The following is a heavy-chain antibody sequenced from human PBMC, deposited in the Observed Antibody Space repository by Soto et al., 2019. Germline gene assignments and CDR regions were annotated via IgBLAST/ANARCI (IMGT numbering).Heavy chain of an antibody. Sequence: GASVKVSCKASVYIFTSYYMHWVRQAPGQGLEWMGILNPSGGSTSYAQKFQGRLTMTRDTSTSTVYMELSSLRSEDTAVYYCTRVAVRYDTRHFDYWGQGTLVTVSS. CDR1: VYIFTSYY. D-gene: IGHD3-9*01. CDR2: LNPSGGST. CDR3: TRVAVRYDTRHFDY. V-gene: IGHV1-46*03. J-gene: IGHJ4*02.